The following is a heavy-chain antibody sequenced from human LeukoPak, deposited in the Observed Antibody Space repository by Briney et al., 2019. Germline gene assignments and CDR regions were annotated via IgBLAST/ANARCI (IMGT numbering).Heavy chain of an antibody. CDR2: INPNSCGT. D-gene: IGHD3-10*01. V-gene: IGHV1-2*02. Sequence: ASVKVSCKASGYTFTGYYMHWVLQAPGQGLEWMVWINPNSCGTNYTQKFQRRGTITADKSTSTAYMELSSLRSEETAVYYCACHYYGSGSYYTGVFDYGGEGTLFTVSS. J-gene: IGHJ4*02. CDR1: GYTFTGYY. CDR3: ACHYYGSGSYYTGVFDY.